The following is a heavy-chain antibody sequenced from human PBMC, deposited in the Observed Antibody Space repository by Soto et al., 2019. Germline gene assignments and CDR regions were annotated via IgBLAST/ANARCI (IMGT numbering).Heavy chain of an antibody. J-gene: IGHJ4*02. Sequence: GGSLRLSCAASGFTFSGYSVNWVRQAPGKGLEWVSYISSGSKTIYYADSVKGRFIVSRDNAQNSQYLQMNSLRDEDTAVYYCVREDILGVRSFDYWGQGTLVTVSS. D-gene: IGHD3-9*01. CDR2: ISSGSKTI. CDR3: VREDILGVRSFDY. CDR1: GFTFSGYS. V-gene: IGHV3-48*02.